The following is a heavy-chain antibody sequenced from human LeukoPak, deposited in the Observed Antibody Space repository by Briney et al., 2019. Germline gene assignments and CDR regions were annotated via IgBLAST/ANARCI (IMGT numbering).Heavy chain of an antibody. CDR3: ARDRSYYDILTGYYPHHDY. CDR2: ISSSSSYK. J-gene: IGHJ4*02. CDR1: GFTFSDYY. D-gene: IGHD3-9*01. Sequence: PGGSLRLSCAASGFTFSDYYMSWIRQAPGKGLEWVSYISSSSSYKNYADSVKGRFTISRDNAKNSLYLQMNSLRAEDTAVYYCARDRSYYDILTGYYPHHDYWGQGTLVTVSS. V-gene: IGHV3-11*05.